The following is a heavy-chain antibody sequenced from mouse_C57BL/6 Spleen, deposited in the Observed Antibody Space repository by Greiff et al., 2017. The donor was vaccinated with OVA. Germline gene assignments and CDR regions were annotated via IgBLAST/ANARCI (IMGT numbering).Heavy chain of an antibody. CDR1: GYAFSSYW. V-gene: IGHV1-80*01. Sequence: VQLVESGAELVKPGASVKISCKASGYAFSSYWMNWVKQRPGKGLEWIGQIYPGDGDTNYNGKFKGKATLTADKSSSTAYMQLSSLTSEDSAVYFCARVYSNSWFAYWGQGTLVTVSA. J-gene: IGHJ3*01. D-gene: IGHD2-5*01. CDR2: IYPGDGDT. CDR3: ARVYSNSWFAY.